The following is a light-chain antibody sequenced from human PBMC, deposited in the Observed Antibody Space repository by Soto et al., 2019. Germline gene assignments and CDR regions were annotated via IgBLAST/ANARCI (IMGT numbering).Light chain of an antibody. CDR3: QQNGGSPFT. V-gene: IGKV3-20*01. CDR1: QSVNSNL. J-gene: IGKJ3*01. CDR2: GAS. Sequence: EIVLTQSPGTLSLSPGERATLSCRASQSVNSNLLAWYQQKPGQAPRLLIYGASTRATGIPDRFSGSGSGTDFTLTISRLEPEDFAVYYCQQNGGSPFTFGPGTKVDFK.